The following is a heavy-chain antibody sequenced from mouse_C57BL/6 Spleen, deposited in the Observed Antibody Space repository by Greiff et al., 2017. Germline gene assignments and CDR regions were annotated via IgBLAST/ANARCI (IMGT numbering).Heavy chain of an antibody. CDR3: ARGGLITTVVDAYFDY. D-gene: IGHD1-1*01. CDR2: INPSSGYT. Sequence: QVQLQQPGAELARPGASVKMSCKASGYTFTSYTMHWVKQRPGQGLEWIGYINPSSGYTKYNQKFKDKATLTADKSSSTAYMQLSSLTSEDSAVYYCARGGLITTVVDAYFDYWGQGTTLTVSS. CDR1: GYTFTSYT. V-gene: IGHV1-4*01. J-gene: IGHJ2*01.